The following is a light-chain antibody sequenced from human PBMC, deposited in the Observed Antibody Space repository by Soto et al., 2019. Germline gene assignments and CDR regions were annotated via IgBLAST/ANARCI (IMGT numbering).Light chain of an antibody. Sequence: QSALTQPASVSGSPGQSITISCTGTSSDVGSYKFVSWYQQHPGKAPKLMIYEGSKRPSGVSNRFSGSKSGNTASLTISGLQAEDEADYYCCSYACSSTLVFGGGTQPTVL. J-gene: IGLJ2*01. CDR2: EGS. CDR1: SSDVGSYKF. V-gene: IGLV2-23*01. CDR3: CSYACSSTLV.